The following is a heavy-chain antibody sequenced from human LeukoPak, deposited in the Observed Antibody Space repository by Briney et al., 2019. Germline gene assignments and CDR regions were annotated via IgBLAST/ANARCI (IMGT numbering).Heavy chain of an antibody. Sequence: GGSLRLSCAASGFTFSSYGMHWVRQAPGKGLEWVAFIRYDGSNKYYADSVKGRFTISRDNSKSTLYLQMNSLRAEDTAVYYCAKGMKMATIPDYWGQGTLVTVSS. CDR1: GFTFSSYG. CDR2: IRYDGSNK. D-gene: IGHD5-24*01. J-gene: IGHJ4*02. CDR3: AKGMKMATIPDY. V-gene: IGHV3-30*02.